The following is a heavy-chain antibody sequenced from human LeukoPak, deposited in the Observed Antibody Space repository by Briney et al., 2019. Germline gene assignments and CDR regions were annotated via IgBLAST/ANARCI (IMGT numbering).Heavy chain of an antibody. Sequence: PSETLSLTCTVSGGSISSGGYYWSWIRQHPGKGLEWIGYIYYSGSTYYNPSLKSRVTISVDTSKNQFPLKLTSVTAADTAVYYCARTWSGDFDSSGYHDYWGQGTLVTVSS. CDR1: GGSISSGGYY. J-gene: IGHJ4*02. D-gene: IGHD3-22*01. V-gene: IGHV4-31*03. CDR3: ARTWSGDFDSSGYHDY. CDR2: IYYSGST.